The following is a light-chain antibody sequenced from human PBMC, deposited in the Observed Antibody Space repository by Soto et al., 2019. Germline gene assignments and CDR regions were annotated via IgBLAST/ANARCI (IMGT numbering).Light chain of an antibody. Sequence: QSVLTQPPSASGTPGQRVTISCSGSSSNIGSNAVNWYQQLPGTAPTLLIYSNNQRPSGVPDRFSGSKSGTSASLAVNGLQSEDEADYCCAAWDDSLNGPLFGGGTKLTVL. CDR1: SSNIGSNA. CDR2: SNN. CDR3: AAWDDSLNGPL. J-gene: IGLJ3*02. V-gene: IGLV1-44*01.